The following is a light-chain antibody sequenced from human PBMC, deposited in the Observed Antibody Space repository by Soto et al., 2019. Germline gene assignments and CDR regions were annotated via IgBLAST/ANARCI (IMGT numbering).Light chain of an antibody. J-gene: IGKJ3*01. CDR1: QSVSSN. CDR2: SAS. V-gene: IGKV3D-15*01. CDR3: QQYNNWPIFT. Sequence: EIVMTQSPATLSVSPGERATLSCRASQSVSSNLAWYQQKPGQAPRLLIYSASTRAAGISDRFSGSGSGTEFTLTISSLQYEDFAVYSCQQYNNWPIFTFGPGTKVDIK.